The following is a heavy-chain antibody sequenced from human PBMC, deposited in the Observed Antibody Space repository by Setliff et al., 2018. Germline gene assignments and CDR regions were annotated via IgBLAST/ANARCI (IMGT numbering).Heavy chain of an antibody. CDR3: ARMSTSGPHYDY. CDR1: GYSFSSNA. J-gene: IGHJ4*02. Sequence: ASVKVSCKASGYSFSSNAFHWVRQAPGQTLEWMGWIHAGSSNTLYSQRFQDRITISRDTSATTVHMELSSLRSDDTAVYYCARMSTSGPHYDYWGQGTLVTVSS. V-gene: IGHV1-3*01. CDR2: IHAGSSNT. D-gene: IGHD2-8*02.